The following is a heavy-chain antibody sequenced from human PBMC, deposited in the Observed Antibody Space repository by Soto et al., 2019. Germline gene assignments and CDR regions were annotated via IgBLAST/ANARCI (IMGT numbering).Heavy chain of an antibody. CDR1: GGTFSSYA. V-gene: IGHV1-69*13. D-gene: IGHD4-4*01. J-gene: IGHJ6*02. CDR2: IIPIFGTA. Sequence: ASVKVSCKASGGTFSSYAISWVRQAPGQGLEWMGGIIPIFGTANYAQKFQGRVTITADESTSTAYMELSSLRSEDTAVYYCARGAYYSNYAPYYGMDVWGQGTTVTVSS. CDR3: ARGAYYSNYAPYYGMDV.